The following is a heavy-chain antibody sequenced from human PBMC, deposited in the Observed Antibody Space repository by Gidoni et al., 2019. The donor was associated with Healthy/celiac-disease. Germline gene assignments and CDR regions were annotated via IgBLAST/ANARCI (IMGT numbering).Heavy chain of an antibody. J-gene: IGHJ5*02. CDR3: ARAPWDSSGYYHPPLWFDP. CDR1: GFTLSSEG. V-gene: IGHV3-33*01. D-gene: IGHD3-22*01. Sequence: QVQLVESGGGVVQPGRSLRLSCAASGFTLSSEGMHWVRQAPGKGLEWVAVIWYDGSNKYYADSVKGRFTISRDNSKNTLYLQMNSLRAEDTAVYYCARAPWDSSGYYHPPLWFDPWGQGTLVTVSS. CDR2: IWYDGSNK.